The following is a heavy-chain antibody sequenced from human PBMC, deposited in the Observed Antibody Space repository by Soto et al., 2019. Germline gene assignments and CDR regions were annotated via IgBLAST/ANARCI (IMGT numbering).Heavy chain of an antibody. CDR3: ARGDGDSSSWTPYFDY. D-gene: IGHD6-13*01. CDR1: GFTVSSNY. CDR2: IYSGGST. Sequence: GGSLRLSCAASGFTVSSNYMSWVRQAPGKGLEWVSVIYSGGSTYYADSVKGRFTISRDNSKNTLYLQMNSLRAEDTAVYYCARGDGDSSSWTPYFDYWGQGTLVTVSS. J-gene: IGHJ4*02. V-gene: IGHV3-53*01.